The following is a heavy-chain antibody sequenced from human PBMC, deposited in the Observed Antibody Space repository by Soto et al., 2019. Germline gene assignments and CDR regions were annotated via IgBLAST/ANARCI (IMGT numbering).Heavy chain of an antibody. J-gene: IGHJ5*02. CDR1: GGSISSYY. CDR2: IYYSGRT. Sequence: QVQLQESGPGLVKPSETLSLTCTVSGGSISSYYWSWIRQPPGKGLEWIGYIYYSGRTNYNPSLKRRVTISVAESKDQFSLKLSSVPAADTAVYYCARGYCSSTICYIWDNWFGPWGQGTLVTVSS. CDR3: ARGYCSSTICYIWDNWFGP. V-gene: IGHV4-59*01. D-gene: IGHD2-2*02.